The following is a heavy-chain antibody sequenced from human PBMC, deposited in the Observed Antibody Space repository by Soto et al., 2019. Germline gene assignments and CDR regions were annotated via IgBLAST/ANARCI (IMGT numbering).Heavy chain of an antibody. Sequence: SVKVSCKASGGTFSSYAISWVRQAPGQGLEWMGGIIPIFGTANYAQKFQGRVTITADESTSTAYMELSSLRSEDTAVYYCARVDYGDYEFDYSGMDVWGQGTRVTVSS. CDR3: ARVDYGDYEFDYSGMDV. V-gene: IGHV1-69*13. D-gene: IGHD4-17*01. CDR2: IIPIFGTA. J-gene: IGHJ6*02. CDR1: GGTFSSYA.